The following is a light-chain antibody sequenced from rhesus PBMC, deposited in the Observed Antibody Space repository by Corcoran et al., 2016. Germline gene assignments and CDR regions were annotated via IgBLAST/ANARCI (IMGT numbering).Light chain of an antibody. CDR2: GNT. V-gene: IGLV3S11*01. Sequence: SSGLTQEPALSVALGQTVRMTCQGDSIKTYYTSWYQQKPGQAPVIVIYGNTKRPSGVPGRFSGSWSGDTASLTITGAQVEDEADYFCGSWDEAGQHDFIFGDGTHFTV. J-gene: IGLJ1*01. CDR3: GSWDEAGQHDFI. CDR1: SIKTYY.